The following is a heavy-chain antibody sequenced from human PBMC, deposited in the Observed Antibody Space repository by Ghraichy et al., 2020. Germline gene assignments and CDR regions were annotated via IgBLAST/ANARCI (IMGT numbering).Heavy chain of an antibody. J-gene: IGHJ4*02. D-gene: IGHD1-14*01. CDR2: VNPSGGDT. CDR1: GYTFFTYY. Sequence: ASVKVSCKASGYTFFTYYIHWVRQAPGKGLEWMGVVNPSGGDTTYAQHFQGRVTMTSDTATSTAYIELSSLKSEDTAVYYCARGGAWGTLKNLDYWGQGALVTVSS. V-gene: IGHV1-46*01. CDR3: ARGGAWGTLKNLDY.